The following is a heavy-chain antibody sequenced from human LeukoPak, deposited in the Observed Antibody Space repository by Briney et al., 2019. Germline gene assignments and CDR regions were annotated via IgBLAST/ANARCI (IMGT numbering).Heavy chain of an antibody. J-gene: IGHJ4*02. D-gene: IGHD6-6*01. V-gene: IGHV3-74*01. CDR3: ARDQRIAARPDIDY. Sequence: GGSLRLSCAASGFTLSSYWMHWVRQTPGKGLVWVSRINSDGSSTSYADSVKGRFTISRDNAKNTLYLQMNSLRAEDTAVYYCARDQRIAARPDIDYWGQGTLVTVSS. CDR1: GFTLSSYW. CDR2: INSDGSST.